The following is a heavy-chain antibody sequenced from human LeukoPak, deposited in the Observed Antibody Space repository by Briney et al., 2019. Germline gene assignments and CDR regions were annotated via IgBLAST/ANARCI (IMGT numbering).Heavy chain of an antibody. Sequence: GGSLRLSCAASGFTFSSYDMHWVRQATGKGLEWVSAIGTAGDTYYPGSVKGRFTISRENAMNSLYLQMNSLRAGDTAVYYCARVAAFGPYSSSQFIFDYWGQGTLVTVSS. CDR1: GFTFSSYD. V-gene: IGHV3-13*01. CDR3: ARVAAFGPYSSSQFIFDY. J-gene: IGHJ4*02. D-gene: IGHD6-13*01. CDR2: IGTAGDT.